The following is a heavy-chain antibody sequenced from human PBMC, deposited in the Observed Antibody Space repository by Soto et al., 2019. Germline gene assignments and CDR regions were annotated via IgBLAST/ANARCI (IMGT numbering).Heavy chain of an antibody. D-gene: IGHD5-18*01. CDR2: ISSSSSYI. V-gene: IGHV3-21*01. J-gene: IGHJ5*02. CDR3: ARDSAGGWSYGNPFDP. CDR1: GFTLSSYS. Sequence: PGGSLRLSCAASGFTLSSYSMNWVRQAPGKGLEWVSSISSSSSYIYYADSVKGRFTISGDNAKNSLYLQMNSLRAEDTAVYYCARDSAGGWSYGNPFDPWGQGTLVTVSS.